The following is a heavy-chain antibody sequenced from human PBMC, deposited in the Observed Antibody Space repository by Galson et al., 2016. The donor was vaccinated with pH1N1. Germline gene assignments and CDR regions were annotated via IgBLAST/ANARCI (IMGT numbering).Heavy chain of an antibody. CDR1: GSNSDYN. V-gene: IGHV3-23*01. D-gene: IGHD4-17*01. J-gene: IGHJ3*02. Sequence: SLRLSCAASGSNSDYNMNWVRLAPGKGLEWVSSISGSGGRKHYADSVQGRFIISRDNSKNTLYLQMNSLRAGDTALCFCAKGGYGDYGLDVFDIWGQGTMVIVSS. CDR3: AKGGYGDYGLDVFDI. CDR2: ISGSGGRK.